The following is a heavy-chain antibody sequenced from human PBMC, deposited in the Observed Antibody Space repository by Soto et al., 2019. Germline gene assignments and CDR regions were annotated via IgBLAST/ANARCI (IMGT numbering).Heavy chain of an antibody. D-gene: IGHD3-16*01. Sequence: QVQLVESGGGVVQPGRSLRLSCAASGFTFSTYAIHWVRQAPGKGLEWVAVISYDGSNKYYADSVKGRFTISRDNSKKTLYLQMNSLRVEETAVYYWARGGGRLGGNDYWGQGILVIVSS. CDR2: ISYDGSNK. CDR3: ARGGGRLGGNDY. V-gene: IGHV3-30-3*01. CDR1: GFTFSTYA. J-gene: IGHJ4*02.